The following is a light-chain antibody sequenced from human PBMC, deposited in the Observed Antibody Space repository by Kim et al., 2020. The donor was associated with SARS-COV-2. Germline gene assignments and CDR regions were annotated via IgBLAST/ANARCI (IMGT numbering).Light chain of an antibody. CDR1: QSISSW. V-gene: IGKV1-5*03. J-gene: IGKJ2*01. CDR3: QQYDNHPYT. CDR2: KAS. Sequence: DIQMTQSPSTLSASVGDRVTITCRASQSISSWLAWYQQKPGKATKLLIYKASTLESGVQSRFSGRGSGTEFTLTINTLQPDDIATYSYQQYDNHPYTFGQGTELEI.